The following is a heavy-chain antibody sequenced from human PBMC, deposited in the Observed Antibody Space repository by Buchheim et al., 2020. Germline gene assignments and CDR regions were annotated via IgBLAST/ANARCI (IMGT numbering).Heavy chain of an antibody. CDR1: GFTFSDYY. J-gene: IGHJ6*03. Sequence: QVQLVESGGGLVKPGGSLRLSCAASGFTFSDYYMSWIRQAPGKGLEWVSYISSSGSTIYYADSVKGRFTISRAQAKNSQNLQMNSLRAEDTAVYYCARVTKELELSVYYYYYYMDVWGKGTT. D-gene: IGHD1-7*01. V-gene: IGHV3-11*01. CDR2: ISSSGSTI. CDR3: ARVTKELELSVYYYYYYMDV.